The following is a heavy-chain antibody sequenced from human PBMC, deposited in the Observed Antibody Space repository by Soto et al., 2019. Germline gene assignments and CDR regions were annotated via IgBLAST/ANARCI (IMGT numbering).Heavy chain of an antibody. J-gene: IGHJ4*02. CDR2: ISGSGGST. D-gene: IGHD3-9*01. CDR1: GFTFSSYA. V-gene: IGHV3-23*01. CDR3: AMASILTGYYLFDY. Sequence: GGSLRLSCAASGFTFSSYAMSWVRQAPGKGLEWVSAISGSGGSTYYADSVKGRFTISRDNSKNTLYLQMNSLRAEDTAVYYCAMASILTGYYLFDYWGQGTLVTVSS.